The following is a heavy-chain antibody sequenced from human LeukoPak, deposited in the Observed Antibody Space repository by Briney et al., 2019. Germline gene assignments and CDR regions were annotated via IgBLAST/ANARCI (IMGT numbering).Heavy chain of an antibody. D-gene: IGHD3-3*01. CDR3: ARGMTWYDFWPSPREAYGGHGFDP. CDR1: GYTFTTWN. CDR2: INAGNDNT. Sequence: ASVKVSCKASGYTFTTWNIHWVRQAPGQRLEWMGWINAGNDNTQYSQNFQARVTITRDTSASTVYMQLSSLRSEDTAVYYCARGMTWYDFWPSPREAYGGHGFDPWGQGTLVTVSS. V-gene: IGHV1-3*01. J-gene: IGHJ5*02.